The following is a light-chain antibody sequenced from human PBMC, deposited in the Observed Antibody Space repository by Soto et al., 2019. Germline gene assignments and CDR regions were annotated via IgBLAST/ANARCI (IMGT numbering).Light chain of an antibody. J-gene: IGKJ4*01. CDR2: GAS. Sequence: EIVLTQSPGTLSLSPGERATLSCRASQSVGTSYLAWYQQKPGQAPRLLIYGASSRATGIPDRFSGSGSGTDFTLTISRLEPEDFAVYYCQQYISPLTFGGGDQGGYQ. CDR1: QSVGTSY. CDR3: QQYISPLT. V-gene: IGKV3-20*01.